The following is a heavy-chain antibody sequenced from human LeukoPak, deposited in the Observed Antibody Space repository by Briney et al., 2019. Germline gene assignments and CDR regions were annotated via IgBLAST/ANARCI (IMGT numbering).Heavy chain of an antibody. Sequence: GGSLRLSCAASGFTFSSYAMSWVRQAPGKGLEWVSATSGSGGSTYYADSVKGRFTISRDNSKNTLYLQMNSLRAEDTAVYYCAKVPTYYYDSSGSGDWGQGTLVTVPS. J-gene: IGHJ4*02. CDR1: GFTFSSYA. CDR3: AKVPTYYYDSSGSGD. CDR2: TSGSGGST. D-gene: IGHD3-22*01. V-gene: IGHV3-23*01.